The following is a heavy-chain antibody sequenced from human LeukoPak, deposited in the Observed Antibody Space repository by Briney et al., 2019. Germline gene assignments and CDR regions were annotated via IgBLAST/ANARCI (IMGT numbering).Heavy chain of an antibody. Sequence: PSETLSLTCTVSGGSISSGSYYWGWIRQPPGKGLEWIASIYYSGTTYYNPSLKSRVTISVDTSKNQFSLKLNSVTAADTAVYYCATSRSIAVAESYFWGQGTLVTVSP. D-gene: IGHD6-19*01. CDR2: IYYSGTT. CDR1: GGSISSGSYY. J-gene: IGHJ4*02. V-gene: IGHV4-39*01. CDR3: ATSRSIAVAESYF.